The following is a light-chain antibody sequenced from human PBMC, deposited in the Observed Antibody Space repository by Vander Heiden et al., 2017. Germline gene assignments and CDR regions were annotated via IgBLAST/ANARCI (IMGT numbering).Light chain of an antibody. CDR3: QQYNDYPVT. CDR1: QSISSW. J-gene: IGKJ1*01. V-gene: IGKV1-5*03. CDR2: EAS. Sequence: DIQMTQSPSTLSASVGDRVTITCRASQSISSWLAWYQQRPGKAPNLLIYEASSLESGVPSRFSGSGSGTEVTLTISSLQPDDSAAYYCQQYNDYPVTVGQGTKVEIK.